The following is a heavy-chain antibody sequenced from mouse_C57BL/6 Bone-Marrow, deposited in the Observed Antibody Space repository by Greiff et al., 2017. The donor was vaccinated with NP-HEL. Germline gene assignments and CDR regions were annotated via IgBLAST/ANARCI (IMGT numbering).Heavy chain of an antibody. CDR3: ARQTSFYYYGSIAY. Sequence: EVKLMESGGGLVQPGGSLKLSCAASGFTFSDYYMYWVRQTPEKRLEWVSYISNGGGSTYYPDTVKGRFTISRDNAKNTLYLQMSRLKSEDTAMYYCARQTSFYYYGSIAYWGQGTLVTVSA. CDR1: GFTFSDYY. J-gene: IGHJ3*01. CDR2: ISNGGGST. V-gene: IGHV5-12*01. D-gene: IGHD1-1*01.